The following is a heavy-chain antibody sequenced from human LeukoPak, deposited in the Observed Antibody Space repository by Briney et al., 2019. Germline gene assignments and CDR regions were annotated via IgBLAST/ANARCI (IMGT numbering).Heavy chain of an antibody. CDR1: GFTFSSYS. CDR2: ISSSSSYI. D-gene: IGHD3-3*01. Sequence: PGGSLRLSCAASGFTFSSYSMNWVRLAPGKGLEWVSSISSSSSYIYYADSVKGRFTISRDNAKNSLYLQMNSLRAEDTAVYYCARDTLKGVEVLRFLEWLSPNFDYWGQGTLVTVSS. J-gene: IGHJ4*02. V-gene: IGHV3-21*01. CDR3: ARDTLKGVEVLRFLEWLSPNFDY.